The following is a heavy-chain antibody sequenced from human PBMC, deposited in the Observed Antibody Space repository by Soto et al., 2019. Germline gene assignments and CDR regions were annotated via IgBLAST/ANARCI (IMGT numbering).Heavy chain of an antibody. D-gene: IGHD2-2*01. J-gene: IGHJ6*02. V-gene: IGHV1-46*01. Sequence: ASVKVYCKASGYTFTSYYMHWVRQAPGQGLEWMGIINPSGGSTSYAQKFQGKVTMTRDTYTSTVYMELSSLRSEDTAVYYCARVGGYCSSTSCFQHLGRGMDVWGQGTTVTVSS. CDR1: GYTFTSYY. CDR2: INPSGGST. CDR3: ARVGGYCSSTSCFQHLGRGMDV.